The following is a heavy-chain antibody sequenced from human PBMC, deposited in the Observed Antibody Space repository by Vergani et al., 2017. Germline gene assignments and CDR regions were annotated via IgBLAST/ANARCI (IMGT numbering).Heavy chain of an antibody. D-gene: IGHD3-3*01. CDR2: IRSGGGST. V-gene: IGHV3-23*01. Sequence: EVQLLESGGGLVQPGGSLRLSCAASGFTFSSYAMSWVRQAPGKGLEWVSAIRSGGGSTYYADSVKGRFTISRDNSKNTLYLQMNRLRAEDTAVYYCPKVAYYDLWSDRNWFDPWGRGTLVTVSS. CDR1: GFTFSSYA. J-gene: IGHJ5*02. CDR3: PKVAYYDLWSDRNWFDP.